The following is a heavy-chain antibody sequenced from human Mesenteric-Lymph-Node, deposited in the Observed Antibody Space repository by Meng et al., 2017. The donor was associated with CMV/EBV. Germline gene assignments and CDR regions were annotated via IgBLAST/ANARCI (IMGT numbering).Heavy chain of an antibody. CDR2: IYPGDSDT. V-gene: IGHV5-51*01. D-gene: IGHD2-2*01. CDR3: ARPTSYCSSTSCQYYFDY. CDR1: FNNDW. J-gene: IGHJ4*02. Sequence: FNNDWIGWVRQIRGKGLEWMGIIYPGDSDTRYSPSFQGQVTISADKSISTAYLQWSSLKASDTAMYYCARPTSYCSSTSCQYYFDYWGQGTLVTVSS.